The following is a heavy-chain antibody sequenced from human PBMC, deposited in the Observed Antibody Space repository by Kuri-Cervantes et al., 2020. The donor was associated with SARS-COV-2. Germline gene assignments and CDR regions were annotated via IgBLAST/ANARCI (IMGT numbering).Heavy chain of an antibody. CDR2: IYYSGST. CDR3: ARHVRPEITIFGVVITADYFDY. D-gene: IGHD3-3*01. CDR1: GGSISSSSYY. J-gene: IGHJ4*02. V-gene: IGHV4-39*01. Sequence: SETLSLTCTVSGGSISSSSYYWGWIRQPPGKGLEWIGSIYYSGSTYYNPSLKSRVTISVDTSKNQFSLKLSSVTAADTAVYYCARHVRPEITIFGVVITADYFDYWGQGTQVTVS.